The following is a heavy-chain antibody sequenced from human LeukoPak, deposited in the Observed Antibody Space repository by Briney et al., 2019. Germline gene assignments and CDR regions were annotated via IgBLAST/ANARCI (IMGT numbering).Heavy chain of an antibody. D-gene: IGHD2-15*01. Sequence: TLSLTCTVSGGSISSGGYYWSWMRQHPGKGLEWIGYIYYSGSTYYNPSLKSRVTISVDTSKNQFSLKLSSVTAADTAVYYCARVRYCSGGSCYSPYYYYYMDVWGKGTTVTVSS. CDR2: IYYSGST. CDR1: GGSISSGGYY. J-gene: IGHJ6*03. CDR3: ARVRYCSGGSCYSPYYYYYMDV. V-gene: IGHV4-31*03.